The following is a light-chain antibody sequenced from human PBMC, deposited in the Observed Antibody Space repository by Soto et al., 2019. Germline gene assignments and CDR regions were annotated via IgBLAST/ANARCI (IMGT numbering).Light chain of an antibody. V-gene: IGLV2-14*01. CDR2: DVS. Sequence: QSALTQPASVSGSPGQSITMSCTGSSGDVGSYNYVSWYQQHPGKAPKLMIYDVSNRPSGVSNRFSGSKSGNTASLTISGLQAEDEADYYCTSYTSSSTLYVFGTGTKLTVL. CDR1: SGDVGSYNY. CDR3: TSYTSSSTLYV. J-gene: IGLJ1*01.